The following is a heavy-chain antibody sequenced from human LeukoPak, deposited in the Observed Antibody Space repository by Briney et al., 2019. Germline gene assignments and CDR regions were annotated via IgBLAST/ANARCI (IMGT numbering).Heavy chain of an antibody. CDR2: IRGSGGST. CDR3: AKAGGDLWSGYSST. Sequence: GGSLRLSCAASGFTFSTYAMTWVRQAPGKGLEWVSGIRGSGGSTYYADSVKGRFTISRDNSKNTLYLQMNSLRAEDTAVYYCAKAGGDLWSGYSSTWGQGILVTVSS. CDR1: GFTFSTYA. V-gene: IGHV3-23*01. J-gene: IGHJ4*02. D-gene: IGHD3-3*01.